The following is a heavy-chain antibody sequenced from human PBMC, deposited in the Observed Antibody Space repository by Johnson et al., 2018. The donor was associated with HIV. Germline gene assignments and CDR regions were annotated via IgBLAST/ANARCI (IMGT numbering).Heavy chain of an antibody. V-gene: IGHV3-30*18. J-gene: IGHJ3*02. CDR1: GFTFSSYA. CDR3: AKYLGTHRVGAEGAFDI. D-gene: IGHD1-26*01. CDR2: VSYDGSKK. Sequence: QVQLVESGGGVVQPGRSLRLSCAASGFTFSSYAMHWVRQATGKGLEWVAVVSYDGSKKYSADSVKGRFTIPRDNSKNTLYLQMNSLRTEDTAVYYGAKYLGTHRVGAEGAFDIGGRGTMVTVSS.